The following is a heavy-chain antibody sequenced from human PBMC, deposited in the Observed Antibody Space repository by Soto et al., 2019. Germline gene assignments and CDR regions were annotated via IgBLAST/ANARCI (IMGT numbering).Heavy chain of an antibody. CDR3: SISNSYGSGDF. J-gene: IGHJ4*02. D-gene: IGHD1-26*01. CDR1: GGTSNSYT. CDR2: ITPALGTT. Sequence: QVQLVQSGAEGNKPGPSVRVSCRPSGGTSNSYTFSGVRRSPGQVLEWMGGITPALGTTDSPKKFKARVTITADQSTATAYLDLFSVRAEDTPIYYCSISNSYGSGDFWGQGTLVPVSS. V-gene: IGHV1-69*01.